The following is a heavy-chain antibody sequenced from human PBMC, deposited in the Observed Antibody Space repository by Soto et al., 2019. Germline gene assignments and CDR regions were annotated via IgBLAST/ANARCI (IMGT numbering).Heavy chain of an antibody. CDR1: GFIFTDYA. Sequence: GSLRLSCAASGFIFTDYAMTWVRQAPGKGLEWVSVISGSGVSIYYTDSVRGRFTISRDNSKNTLYLQMHSLRPEDKAVYFCVKRTDSSDRSGYPAWGQGTQVPVSS. CDR2: ISGSGVSI. V-gene: IGHV3-23*01. CDR3: VKRTDSSDRSGYPA. J-gene: IGHJ5*02. D-gene: IGHD3-3*01.